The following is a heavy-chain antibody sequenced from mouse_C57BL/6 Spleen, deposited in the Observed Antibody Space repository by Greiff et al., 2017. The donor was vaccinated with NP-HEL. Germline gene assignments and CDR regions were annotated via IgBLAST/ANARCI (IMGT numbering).Heavy chain of an antibody. CDR2: IYPGSGST. CDR3: ARGDAYYSNGYAMDY. Sequence: VQLQQPGAELVKPGASVKMSCKASGYTFTSYWITWVKQRPGQGLEWIGDIYPGSGSTNYNEKFKSKATLTVDTSSSTAYMQLSSLTSEDSAVYYCARGDAYYSNGYAMDYWGQGTSVTVSS. V-gene: IGHV1-55*01. CDR1: GYTFTSYW. D-gene: IGHD2-5*01. J-gene: IGHJ4*01.